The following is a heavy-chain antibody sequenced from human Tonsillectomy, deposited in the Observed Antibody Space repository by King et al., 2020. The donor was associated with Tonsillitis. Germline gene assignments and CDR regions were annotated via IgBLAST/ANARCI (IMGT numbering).Heavy chain of an antibody. D-gene: IGHD1-26*01. V-gene: IGHV4-39*01. CDR3: ARYVSGSFDY. CDR1: GGSISSSDHY. CDR2: MYYNGAI. J-gene: IGHJ4*02. Sequence: QLQESGPGVVKPSETLSLTCTVSGGSISSSDHYWAWIRQPPGKGLEWIGYMYYNGAIFYNPSLKSRITISGGTSENRFSLKWRSVTAADTAVYFCARYVSGSFDYWGQGALVTVSS.